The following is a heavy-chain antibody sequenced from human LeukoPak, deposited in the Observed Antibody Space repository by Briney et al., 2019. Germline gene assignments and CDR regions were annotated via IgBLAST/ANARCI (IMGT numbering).Heavy chain of an antibody. CDR1: RFTFSDYG. J-gene: IGHJ4*02. D-gene: IGHD1-14*01. V-gene: IGHV3-30*03. Sequence: GGSLRLSCAASRFTFSDYGMHWVRQAPGKGLEWVAVISYDGSKKYYAESVKGRITLSRDNSNNTLYLHMNSLRPEDTALYYCAAALTGPTGLDYWGQGTLVTVSS. CDR3: AAALTGPTGLDY. CDR2: ISYDGSKK.